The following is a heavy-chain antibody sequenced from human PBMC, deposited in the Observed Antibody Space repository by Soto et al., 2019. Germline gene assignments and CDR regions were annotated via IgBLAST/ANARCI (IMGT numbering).Heavy chain of an antibody. CDR3: ARVYSGSYSDY. Sequence: QVQLQESGPGLVKPSGTLSLTCAVSGGSIRSNNRWSWVRQPPGKGLEWIGEIFHSGSTNYNPSLNTRVTISVDKSKNQFSPKLSSVTAADTAVYYCARVYSGSYSDYWGQGTLVTVSS. J-gene: IGHJ4*02. CDR1: GGSIRSNNR. D-gene: IGHD1-26*01. V-gene: IGHV4-4*02. CDR2: IFHSGST.